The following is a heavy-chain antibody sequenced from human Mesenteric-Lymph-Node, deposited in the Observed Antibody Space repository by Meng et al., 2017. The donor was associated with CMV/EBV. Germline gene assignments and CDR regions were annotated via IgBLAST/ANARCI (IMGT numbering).Heavy chain of an antibody. CDR2: IYWNDDK. CDR1: GFSLSTSGVG. V-gene: IGHV2-5*01. D-gene: IGHD6-19*01. CDR3: AHRRIAVAGTYWFDP. Sequence: SGFSLSTSGVGVGWLRQPPGKALEWLALIYWNDDKRYSPSLKSRLTITKDTSKNQVVLTMTNMDPVDTATYYCAHRRIAVAGTYWFDPWGQGTLVTVSS. J-gene: IGHJ5*02.